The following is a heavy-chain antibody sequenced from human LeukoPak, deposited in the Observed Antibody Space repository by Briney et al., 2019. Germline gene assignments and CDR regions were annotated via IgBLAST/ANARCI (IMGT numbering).Heavy chain of an antibody. J-gene: IGHJ5*02. Sequence: SETLSLTCTVSGGSISSYYWSWIRQPPGKGLEWIGYIYYSGSTNYNPSLKSRVTISVDTSKNQFSLKLSSVTAADTAVYYCARDRRGYGSGSYHRIGGQFDPWGQGTLVTVSS. CDR2: IYYSGST. D-gene: IGHD3-10*01. CDR1: GGSISSYY. CDR3: ARDRRGYGSGSYHRIGGQFDP. V-gene: IGHV4-59*01.